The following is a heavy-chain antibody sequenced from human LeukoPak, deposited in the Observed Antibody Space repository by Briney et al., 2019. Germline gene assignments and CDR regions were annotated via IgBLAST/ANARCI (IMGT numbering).Heavy chain of an antibody. CDR1: GFIFNTCW. V-gene: IGHV3-74*01. CDR3: ASGSGTRGDY. J-gene: IGHJ4*02. Sequence: GGSLRLSCAASGFIFNTCWMHWVRQAPGKGLVWVSSINTDGSDTTYADSVKGRFTISRDNAKSTMYLQMNSLRAEDTAVYYCASGSGTRGDYWGRGTLVTVSS. D-gene: IGHD2-8*01. CDR2: INTDGSDT.